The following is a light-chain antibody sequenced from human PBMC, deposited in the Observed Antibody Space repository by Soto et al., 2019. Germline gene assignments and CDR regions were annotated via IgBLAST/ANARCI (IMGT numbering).Light chain of an antibody. CDR2: RAS. J-gene: IGKJ4*01. CDR1: QSINSN. Sequence: IVKTQSPATLSVSPGERATLSCRASQSINSNLAWYQQKPGQAPRLLMFRASIRATGFPARFSGSGSGTEFNITISSLQSEDSAIYYCQQYNNWPRATFGGGTKVEIK. CDR3: QQYNNWPRAT. V-gene: IGKV3-15*01.